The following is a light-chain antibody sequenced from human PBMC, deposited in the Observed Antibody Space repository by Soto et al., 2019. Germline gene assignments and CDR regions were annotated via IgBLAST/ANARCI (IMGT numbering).Light chain of an antibody. V-gene: IGLV3-21*02. J-gene: IGLJ2*01. Sequence: SYELTQPPSVSVAPGQTARITCGGNNIGSKSVHWYQQKPGQAPVLVVYDGSDRPSGIPERFSGSNSGTTATLTISRVEAGDEDDYYCQVWDISSDHVVFGGGTKLTV. CDR1: NIGSKS. CDR2: DGS. CDR3: QVWDISSDHVV.